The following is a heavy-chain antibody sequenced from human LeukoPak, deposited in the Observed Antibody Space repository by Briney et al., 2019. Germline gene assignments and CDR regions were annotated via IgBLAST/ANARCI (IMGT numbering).Heavy chain of an antibody. D-gene: IGHD3-10*01. CDR3: ARGPRITLIRGGQWYYYMDV. CDR1: GYTFTIYL. J-gene: IGHJ6*03. Sequence: PSVKVSCKASGYTFTIYLIHWVRQAPGQGLEWMGLINPSGGSTNYAQKFQGRVTMTRDTSTSTVYMELSSLRSEDTAVYYCARGPRITLIRGGQWYYYMDVWGKGTTVTISS. V-gene: IGHV1-46*01. CDR2: INPSGGST.